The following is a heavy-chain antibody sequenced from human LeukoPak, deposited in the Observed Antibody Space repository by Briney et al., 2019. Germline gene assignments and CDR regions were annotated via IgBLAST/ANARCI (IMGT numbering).Heavy chain of an antibody. Sequence: KPSETLSLTCTVAAGSISSSSYYLGWIRQPPGKGLEWIGSIYYSGSTYYNPSLKSRVTISVDTSKNQFTLTLSSVTAADTAVYYCARHVGYYYDSSGYYYGGYYFDYWGQGTLVTVSS. CDR1: AGSISSSSYY. D-gene: IGHD3-22*01. J-gene: IGHJ4*02. CDR3: ARHVGYYYDSSGYYYGGYYFDY. V-gene: IGHV4-39*01. CDR2: IYYSGST.